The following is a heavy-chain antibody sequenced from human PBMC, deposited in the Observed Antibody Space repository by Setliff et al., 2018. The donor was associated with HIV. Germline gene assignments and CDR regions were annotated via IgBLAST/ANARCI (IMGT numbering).Heavy chain of an antibody. V-gene: IGHV3-23*01. D-gene: IGHD1-7*01. J-gene: IGHJ4*02. CDR3: AKDARWNYVGFDY. CDR2: ITDSGSTT. Sequence: PGGSLRLSCAASGFTFSNFAMSWVRLTPGKGLEWVSGITDSGSTTYYDDSVKGRFTISRDNSKNTLYLQINSLRAEDTAVYYCAKDARWNYVGFDYWGQGTLVTV. CDR1: GFTFSNFA.